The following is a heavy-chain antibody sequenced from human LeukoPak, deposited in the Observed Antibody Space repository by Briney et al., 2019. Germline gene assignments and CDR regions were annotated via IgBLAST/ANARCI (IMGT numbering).Heavy chain of an antibody. Sequence: GSLRLSCAASGFTFSSFAMHWVRQAPGKGLEWVAVISYDGSNKYYADSVKGRFTISRDNSKNTLYLRMNSLRAEDTALYYCARSLPYYYDTSGYYSDWGQGTLVTVSS. V-gene: IGHV3-30*04. D-gene: IGHD3-22*01. CDR3: ARSLPYYYDTSGYYSD. J-gene: IGHJ4*02. CDR1: GFTFSSFA. CDR2: ISYDGSNK.